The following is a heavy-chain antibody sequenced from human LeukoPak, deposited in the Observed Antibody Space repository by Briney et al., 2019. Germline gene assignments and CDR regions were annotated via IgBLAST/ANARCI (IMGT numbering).Heavy chain of an antibody. D-gene: IGHD2-15*01. CDR1: GFTFSNAW. Sequence: GGSLRLSCAASGFTFSNAWMSWVRQAPGKGLEWVSAISGSGGSTYYADSVKGRFTISRDNSKNTLYLQMNSLRAEDTAVYYCAKGAAGPYYYYGMDVWGQGTTVTVSS. J-gene: IGHJ6*02. CDR2: ISGSGGST. CDR3: AKGAAGPYYYYGMDV. V-gene: IGHV3-23*01.